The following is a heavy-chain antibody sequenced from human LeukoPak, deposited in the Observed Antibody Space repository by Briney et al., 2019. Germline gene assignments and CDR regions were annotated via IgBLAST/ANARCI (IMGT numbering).Heavy chain of an antibody. Sequence: GESLKISCKGSGYSFPTYWIAWVRQMPGKGLEWMGIIYPGDSDARYSPSFQGQVTISADKSISTAYLQWSSLKASDTAMYYCASSLAYCGGDCYSDWGQGTLVTVSS. CDR1: GYSFPTYW. V-gene: IGHV5-51*01. CDR2: IYPGDSDA. D-gene: IGHD2-21*02. J-gene: IGHJ4*02. CDR3: ASSLAYCGGDCYSD.